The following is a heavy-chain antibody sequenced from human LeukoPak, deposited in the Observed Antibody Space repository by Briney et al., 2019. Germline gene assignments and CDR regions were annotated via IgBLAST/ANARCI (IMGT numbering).Heavy chain of an antibody. Sequence: GGSLRLSCAASGFTFSSYAMHWVRQAPGKGLEWVAVISYDGSNKYYADSVKGRFTISRDNSKNTLYLQMNSLRAEDTAVYYCASYPSGGKKINNWFDPWGQGTLVTVSS. CDR1: GFTFSSYA. V-gene: IGHV3-30*04. J-gene: IGHJ5*02. D-gene: IGHD2-15*01. CDR2: ISYDGSNK. CDR3: ASYPSGGKKINNWFDP.